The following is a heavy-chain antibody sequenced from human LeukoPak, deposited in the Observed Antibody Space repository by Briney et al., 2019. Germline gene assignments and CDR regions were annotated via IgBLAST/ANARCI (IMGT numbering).Heavy chain of an antibody. J-gene: IGHJ3*02. CDR3: AKGRVPAPNAAFDI. CDR2: ISYDGSNK. V-gene: IGHV3-30*18. D-gene: IGHD2-2*01. Sequence: GGSLRLSCAASGFTFSNYGMHWVRQAPGKGLEWVALISYDGSNKYFADSVKGRFTIARDNSKNTLYLQMNSLRAEDTALYYCAKGRVPAPNAAFDIWGQGTMVTVSS. CDR1: GFTFSNYG.